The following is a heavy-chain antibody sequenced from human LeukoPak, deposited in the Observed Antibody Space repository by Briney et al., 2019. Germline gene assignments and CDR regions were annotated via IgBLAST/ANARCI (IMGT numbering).Heavy chain of an antibody. CDR2: INPNSGGT. CDR3: ERGYCSGNSWYSVDSWFDP. Sequence: ASVKVSCKAAGYTFTGYYMFWVRQAPGQGLEWMGRINPNSGGTNYAQKFQGRVTMTRDTTISTAYMELSRLRSDDTAVYYCERGYCSGNSWYSVDSWFDPWGQGTLVTVSS. J-gene: IGHJ5*02. CDR1: GYTFTGYY. D-gene: IGHD2-15*01. V-gene: IGHV1-2*06.